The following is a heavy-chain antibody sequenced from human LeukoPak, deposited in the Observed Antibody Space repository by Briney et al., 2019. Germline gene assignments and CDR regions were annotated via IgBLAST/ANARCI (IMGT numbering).Heavy chain of an antibody. CDR3: ARRRGGHYESSGYQYCFDH. D-gene: IGHD3-22*01. CDR1: GYSFTSYW. V-gene: IGHV5-51*01. J-gene: IGHJ4*02. Sequence: GESLKISCKGSGYSFTSYWIGWVRQMPGKGLEWMGIIYPGDSDTRYSPSFQGQVTISADKSISTAYLQWSSLKASDTAMYYCARRRGGHYESSGYQYCFDHWGQGTLVTVSS. CDR2: IYPGDSDT.